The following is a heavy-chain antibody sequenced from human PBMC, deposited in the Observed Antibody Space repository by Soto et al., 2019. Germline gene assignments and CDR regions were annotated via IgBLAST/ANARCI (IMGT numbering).Heavy chain of an antibody. J-gene: IGHJ6*02. D-gene: IGHD2-15*01. CDR1: GGTFSSYA. Sequence: QVQLVQSGAEVKKPGSSVKVSCKASGGTFSSYAISWGRQAPGQGLEWMGGIIPIFGTANYAQKFQGRVTITADESTSTAYMELSSLRSEDTAVYYCARPVVVAATGYYYCGMDVWGQGTTVTVSS. V-gene: IGHV1-69*01. CDR3: ARPVVVAATGYYYCGMDV. CDR2: IIPIFGTA.